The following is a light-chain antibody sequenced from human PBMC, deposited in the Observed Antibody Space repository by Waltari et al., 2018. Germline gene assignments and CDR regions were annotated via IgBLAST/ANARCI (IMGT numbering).Light chain of an antibody. J-gene: IGLJ2*01. CDR2: EVS. Sequence: QSALTQPASVSGSPGQSITISCTGTSSDAGGYDYVPWYQQHPGKAPKLMIYEVSHRPSGVSNRFSGSKSGNTASLTISGLQAEDEADYYCSSYTSSSTPHVVFGGGTKLTVL. V-gene: IGLV2-14*01. CDR3: SSYTSSSTPHVV. CDR1: SSDAGGYDY.